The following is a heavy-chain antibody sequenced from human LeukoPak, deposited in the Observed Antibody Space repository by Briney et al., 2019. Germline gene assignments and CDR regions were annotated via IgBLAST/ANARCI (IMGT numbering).Heavy chain of an antibody. D-gene: IGHD1-7*01. CDR3: ARGGNTGIFDY. CDR1: GFTFNSYG. Sequence: GGSLRLSCAASGFTFNSYGMHWVRQAPGKGLEWVVVIWDDGSNKDYADSVKGRSTISRDNSKNTLYLQMNSLRIEDTAVYRCARGGNTGIFDYWGQGTLVTVSS. V-gene: IGHV3-33*01. CDR2: IWDDGSNK. J-gene: IGHJ4*02.